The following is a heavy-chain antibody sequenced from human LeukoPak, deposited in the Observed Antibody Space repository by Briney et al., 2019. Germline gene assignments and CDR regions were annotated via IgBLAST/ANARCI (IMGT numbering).Heavy chain of an antibody. Sequence: ASVKASCKASGYTFTSYYMHWVRQAPGQGLEWMGIINPSGGSTSYAQKFQGRVTMTRDMSTSTVYMELSSLRSEDTAVYYCASRVAARPDDDAFDIWGQGTMVTVSS. CDR1: GYTFTSYY. V-gene: IGHV1-46*01. CDR2: INPSGGST. D-gene: IGHD6-6*01. J-gene: IGHJ3*02. CDR3: ASRVAARPDDDAFDI.